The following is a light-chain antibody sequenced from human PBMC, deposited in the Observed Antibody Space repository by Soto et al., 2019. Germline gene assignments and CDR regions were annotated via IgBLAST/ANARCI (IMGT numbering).Light chain of an antibody. CDR3: SSYTSSSTPWV. V-gene: IGLV2-14*01. J-gene: IGLJ3*02. CDR1: SSDVGGYNY. Sequence: QSALTQPASVXGSXXXXXXISCTGTSSDVGGYNYVSWYQQHPGKAPKLMIYEVSNRPSGVSNRFSGSKSGNTASLTISGLQAEDEADYYCSSYTSSSTPWVFGGGTKLTVL. CDR2: EVS.